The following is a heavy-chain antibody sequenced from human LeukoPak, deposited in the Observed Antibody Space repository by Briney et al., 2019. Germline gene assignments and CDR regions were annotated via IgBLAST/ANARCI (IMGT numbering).Heavy chain of an antibody. V-gene: IGHV1-46*01. D-gene: IGHD3-22*01. CDR2: INPSGGST. Sequence: VASVKVSCKASGYTFTSYYMHWVRQAPGQGLEWMGIINPSGGSTSYAQKFQGRVTMTRDTSTSTVYMELSSLRSEDTAVYYCARNRHDSSGYFYDAFDIWGQGTMVTVSS. J-gene: IGHJ3*02. CDR3: ARNRHDSSGYFYDAFDI. CDR1: GYTFTSYY.